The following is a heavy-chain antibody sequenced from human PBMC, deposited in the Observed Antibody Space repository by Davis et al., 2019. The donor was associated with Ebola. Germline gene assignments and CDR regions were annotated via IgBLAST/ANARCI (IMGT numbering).Heavy chain of an antibody. D-gene: IGHD2-2*01. CDR3: ARGGKGYCSSTSCYRAQRVRWFDP. Sequence: SETLSLTCTVSGGSISSSSYYWGWIRQPPGKGLEWIGSIYYSGSTYYNPSLKSRVTISVDTSKNQFSLKLSSVTAADTAVYYCARGGKGYCSSTSCYRAQRVRWFDPWGQGTLVTVSS. CDR2: IYYSGST. J-gene: IGHJ5*02. V-gene: IGHV4-39*01. CDR1: GGSISSSSYY.